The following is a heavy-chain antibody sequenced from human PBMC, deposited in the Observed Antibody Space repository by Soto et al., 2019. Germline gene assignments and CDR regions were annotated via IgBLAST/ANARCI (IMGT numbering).Heavy chain of an antibody. CDR2: IYPGDSDT. J-gene: IGHJ4*02. V-gene: IGHV5-51*01. Sequence: GESLKISCKGSGYSFTSYWIGWVRQMPGKGLEWMGIIYPGDSDTRYSPSFQGQVTISADKSIGTAYLQWSSLKASDTAMYYCARLLATTTDGSSWYFPGGNWGQGTLVTVSS. CDR3: ARLLATTTDGSSWYFPGGN. CDR1: GYSFTSYW. D-gene: IGHD6-13*01.